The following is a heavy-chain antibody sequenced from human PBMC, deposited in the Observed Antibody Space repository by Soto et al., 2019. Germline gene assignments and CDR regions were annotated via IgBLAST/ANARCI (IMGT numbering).Heavy chain of an antibody. V-gene: IGHV4-31*03. CDR2: IYYSGGT. Sequence: SETLPLSCTVSGGSISSGGYYWSWIPQHPGKGLEWIGYIYYSGGTLYNPSLRSRVTISVDTSKNQFSLKLSSVTAADTAVYYCALLTRVVVAARDHYYFDYWGQGTLVTVSS. CDR3: ALLTRVVVAARDHYYFDY. J-gene: IGHJ4*02. CDR1: GGSISSGGYY. D-gene: IGHD2-15*01.